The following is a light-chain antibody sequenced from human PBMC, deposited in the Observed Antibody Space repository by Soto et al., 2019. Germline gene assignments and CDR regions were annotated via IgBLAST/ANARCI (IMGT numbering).Light chain of an antibody. CDR3: SSYTTSSTWV. V-gene: IGLV2-14*01. CDR1: SSDVGGYKY. CDR2: EVS. Sequence: QSALTQPASVSGSPGQSITISCTGTSSDVGGYKYVSWYHHHPGKAPKLMIYEVSHRPSGVSNRFSGSKSGNTASLTISGLEAEDEADYYCSSYTTSSTWVFGGGTKLTVL. J-gene: IGLJ3*02.